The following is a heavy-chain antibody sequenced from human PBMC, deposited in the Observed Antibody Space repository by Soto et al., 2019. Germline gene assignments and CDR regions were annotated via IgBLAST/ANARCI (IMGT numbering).Heavy chain of an antibody. V-gene: IGHV3-13*01. Sequence: GGSLRLSCAASGFTFSSYDMHWVRQATGKGLEWVSAIGTAGDTYYPGSVKGRFTISRENAKNSLYLQMNSLRAEDTAVYYCAREDMVPGSYYGMDVWGQGTTVTVSS. J-gene: IGHJ6*02. CDR2: IGTAGDT. D-gene: IGHD3-10*01. CDR3: AREDMVPGSYYGMDV. CDR1: GFTFSSYD.